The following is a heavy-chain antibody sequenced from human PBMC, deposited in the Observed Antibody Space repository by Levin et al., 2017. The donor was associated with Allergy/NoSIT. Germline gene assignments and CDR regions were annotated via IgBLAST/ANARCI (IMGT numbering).Heavy chain of an antibody. Sequence: RGESLKISCKTSGYRFTTHWIAWVRQMPGKGLEWMGLIYPGDSDTTYSPSFQGQVTISADKSINTAYLQWSSLKASDTAMYYCARRLPGYFYDSTTSWALDVWGLGTMVTVSS. D-gene: IGHD3-22*01. J-gene: IGHJ3*01. CDR2: IYPGDSDT. V-gene: IGHV5-51*01. CDR3: ARRLPGYFYDSTTSWALDV. CDR1: GYRFTTHW.